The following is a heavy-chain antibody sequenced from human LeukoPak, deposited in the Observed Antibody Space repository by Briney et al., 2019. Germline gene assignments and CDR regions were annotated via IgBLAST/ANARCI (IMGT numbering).Heavy chain of an antibody. Sequence: GGSLRLSCAASRTIFSNLWMIWVRQAPGKGLEWVSTIYTGGDTYYADSVKGRFTISRDNSQNTLYLQMNTLRAEDTAVYYCTKGLWAGVSAARDWGQGTLVTVSS. CDR1: RTIFSNLW. D-gene: IGHD2-8*01. J-gene: IGHJ4*02. V-gene: IGHV3-66*01. CDR3: TKGLWAGVSAARD. CDR2: IYTGGDT.